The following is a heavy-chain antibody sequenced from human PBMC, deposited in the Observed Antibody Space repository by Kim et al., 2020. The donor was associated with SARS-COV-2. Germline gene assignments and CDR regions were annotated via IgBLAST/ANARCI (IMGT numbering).Heavy chain of an antibody. D-gene: IGHD6-19*01. CDR2: ISSSSSYT. CDR1: GFTFSDYY. CDR3: ARVRRSATSRIAVAGPSYADV. J-gene: IGHJ6*02. Sequence: GGSLRLSCAASGFTFSDYYMSWIRQAPGKGLEWVSYISSSSSYTNYADSVKGRFTISRDNAKNSLYLQMNSLRAEDTAVYYCARVRRSATSRIAVAGPSYADVWGQGTTVTVSS. V-gene: IGHV3-11*05.